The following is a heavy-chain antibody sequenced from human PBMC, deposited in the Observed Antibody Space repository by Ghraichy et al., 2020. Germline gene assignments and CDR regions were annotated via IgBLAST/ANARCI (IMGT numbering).Heavy chain of an antibody. Sequence: GGSLRLSCAASGFTFSHYAMSWVRQAPGEGLEWISAITAGGDDTFHADSLKGRITISRDNSRNTVYLQMNSLRAEDTAVYYCAKGSSSGRPYYFDSWGQGTLVTVSS. CDR1: GFTFSHYA. V-gene: IGHV3-23*01. D-gene: IGHD6-19*01. J-gene: IGHJ4*02. CDR3: AKGSSSGRPYYFDS. CDR2: ITAGGDDT.